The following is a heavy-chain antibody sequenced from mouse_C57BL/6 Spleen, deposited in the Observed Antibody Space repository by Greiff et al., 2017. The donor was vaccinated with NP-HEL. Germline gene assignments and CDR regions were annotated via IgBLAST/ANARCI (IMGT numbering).Heavy chain of an antibody. V-gene: IGHV14-1*01. CDR1: GFNIKDYY. J-gene: IGHJ3*01. Sequence: EVQLQQSGAELVRPGASVKLSCTASGFNIKDYYMHWVKQRPEQGLEWIGRIDPEDGDTEYAPKFQGKATMTADTSTNTAYLQLSSLTSEDTAVYYCTVPYGSMGTWFAYWGQGTLVTVSA. CDR2: IDPEDGDT. D-gene: IGHD1-1*01. CDR3: TVPYGSMGTWFAY.